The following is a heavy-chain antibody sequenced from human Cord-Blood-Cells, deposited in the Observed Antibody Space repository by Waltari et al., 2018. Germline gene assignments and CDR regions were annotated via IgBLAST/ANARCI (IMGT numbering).Heavy chain of an antibody. D-gene: IGHD6-13*01. Sequence: EVQLVESGGGWVQPGGSLRLSCAASGFTFSSYWMSWFRTAPGKGVGGGANIKQNWNGKYYVDFCKGPFTISRDNAKNSLYLQMNSLRAEDTAVYYCARDLYSSSWLFDYWGQGTLVTVSS. J-gene: IGHJ4*02. CDR2: IKQNWNGK. CDR3: ARDLYSSSWLFDY. CDR1: GFTFSSYW. V-gene: IGHV3-7*01.